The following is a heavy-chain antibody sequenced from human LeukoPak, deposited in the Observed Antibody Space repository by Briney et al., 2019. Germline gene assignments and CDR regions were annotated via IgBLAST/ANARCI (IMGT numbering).Heavy chain of an antibody. CDR3: ARSPRYSSSWCDSHLFDY. CDR2: IYTSGST. V-gene: IGHV4-4*07. J-gene: IGHJ4*02. CDR1: GGSISSYY. D-gene: IGHD6-13*01. Sequence: PSQTLSLTCTVSGGSISSYYWSWIRQPAGKGLEWNGRIYTSGSTNYNPSPKSRVTMSVDTSKNQFSLKLSSVTAADTAVYYCARSPRYSSSWCDSHLFDYWGQGTLVTVSS.